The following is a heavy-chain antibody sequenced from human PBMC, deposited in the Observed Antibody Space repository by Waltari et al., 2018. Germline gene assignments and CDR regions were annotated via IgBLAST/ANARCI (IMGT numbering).Heavy chain of an antibody. CDR2: TFHSGSA. CDR3: ATYTA. V-gene: IGHV4-39*01. CDR1: GVSMRNVIYS. Sequence: QMQLQESGPGLVKPSETLSLTCTVYGVSMRNVIYSFAWFRQPPGKGLEWMAGTFHSGSASYNPSLESRFTISVDTSRNQLSLTLTSVTATDTAMYYCATYTAWGQGTLVTVSS. J-gene: IGHJ5*02.